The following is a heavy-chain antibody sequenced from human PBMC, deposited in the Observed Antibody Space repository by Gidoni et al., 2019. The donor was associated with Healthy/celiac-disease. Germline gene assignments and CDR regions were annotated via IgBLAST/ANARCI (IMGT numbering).Heavy chain of an antibody. D-gene: IGHD3-10*01. CDR3: SGEGVREPEGYYGMDV. CDR1: VFTFSIYW. CDR2: IKKDGSEK. Sequence: EVQLVESGGGLVQPGWSLRLSCAAFVFTFSIYWMSGVRQAPGKGLEWVANIKKDGSEKYYVDSVKGRFTISRDNAKNSLYLQMNSLRAEDTAVYYCSGEGVREPEGYYGMDVWGQGTTVTVSS. J-gene: IGHJ6*02. V-gene: IGHV3-7*01.